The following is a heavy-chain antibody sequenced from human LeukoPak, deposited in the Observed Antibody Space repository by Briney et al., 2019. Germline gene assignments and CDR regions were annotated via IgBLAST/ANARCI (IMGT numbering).Heavy chain of an antibody. J-gene: IGHJ5*02. CDR3: ARDLGTWFDP. V-gene: IGHV3-7*01. D-gene: IGHD3/OR15-3a*01. CDR1: GLSFINYW. CDR2: IKVDGSEK. Sequence: GGSLRLSCAASGLSFINYWMSWVRQAPGKGLEWVANIKVDGSEKYYVDSVKGRFTISRDNAKNSLYLQMNSLRADDTAVYYCARDLGTWFDPWGQGTLVTVSS.